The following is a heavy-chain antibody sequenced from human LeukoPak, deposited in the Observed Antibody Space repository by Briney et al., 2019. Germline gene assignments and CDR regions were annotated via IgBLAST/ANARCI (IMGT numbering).Heavy chain of an antibody. Sequence: GGSLRLSCAASGFTFSSYAMSWVRQAPGKGLEWVSAISGSGGSSYYADSVKGRFTISRDNSKNTLYLQMNSLRAEDTAVYYCSKVSQLLPDYWGQGTLVTVSS. CDR1: GFTFSSYA. J-gene: IGHJ4*02. CDR2: ISGSGGSS. D-gene: IGHD2-15*01. V-gene: IGHV3-23*01. CDR3: SKVSQLLPDY.